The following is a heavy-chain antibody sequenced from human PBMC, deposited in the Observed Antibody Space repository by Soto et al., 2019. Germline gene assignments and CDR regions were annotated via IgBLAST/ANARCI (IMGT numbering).Heavy chain of an antibody. J-gene: IGHJ4*02. D-gene: IGHD1-26*01. CDR1: GYTFTSYG. CDR2: ISAYNANT. CDR3: APDRLGATRDY. V-gene: IGHV1-18*01. Sequence: ASVKVSCKASGYTFTSYGISWVRQAPGQGLEWMGWISAYNANTNYAQKLQGRVTVTTDTSTSTAYMELRRLRSDDTAVSFCAPDRLGATRDYWGQGTLVTVSS.